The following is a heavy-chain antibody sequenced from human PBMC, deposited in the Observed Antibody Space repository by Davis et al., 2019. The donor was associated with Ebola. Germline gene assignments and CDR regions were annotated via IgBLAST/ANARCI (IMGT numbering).Heavy chain of an antibody. CDR3: ARSRDDYVWGSYRSAIQDTYCFDY. V-gene: IGHV4-34*01. CDR2: INHSEST. J-gene: IGHJ4*02. D-gene: IGHD3-16*02. CDR1: GGSFSGYY. Sequence: MPSETLSLTCAVYGGSFSGYYWTWIRQPPGKGLEWIGEINHSESTNYNPSLKSRVTISVDTSKNQFSLKLTSVTAADTAVYFCARSRDDYVWGSYRSAIQDTYCFDYWGQGTLVTVSS.